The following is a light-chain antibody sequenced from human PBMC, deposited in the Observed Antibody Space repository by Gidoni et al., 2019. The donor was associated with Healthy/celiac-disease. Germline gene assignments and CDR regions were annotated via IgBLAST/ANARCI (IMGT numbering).Light chain of an antibody. J-gene: IGKJ5*01. CDR3: QQSYSTPSIT. CDR2: DAS. V-gene: IGKV1-39*01. CDR1: QSISSY. Sequence: DTQMTQSPSSLSASVGDRVTITCRASQSISSYLNWYQQKPGNAPKLLIYDASSLQSGIPSRFSGSGSGTDFTLTISSLQPEDFAAYYCQQSYSTPSITFGQGTRLEIK.